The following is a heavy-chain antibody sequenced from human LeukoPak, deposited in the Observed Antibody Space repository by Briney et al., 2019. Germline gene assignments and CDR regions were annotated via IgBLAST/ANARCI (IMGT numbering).Heavy chain of an antibody. CDR2: IYSGGST. CDR3: ARVGSRNYYYGMDV. V-gene: IGHV3-66*01. CDR1: GFTVSSDY. J-gene: IGHJ6*02. D-gene: IGHD1-26*01. Sequence: PGGSLRLSCAASGFTVSSDYMNWVRQAPGKGLDWVSVIYSGGSTYYADSVRGRFTISRDSAKNTLYLQMNSLRAEDTAVYYCARVGSRNYYYGMDVWGQGTTVTVSS.